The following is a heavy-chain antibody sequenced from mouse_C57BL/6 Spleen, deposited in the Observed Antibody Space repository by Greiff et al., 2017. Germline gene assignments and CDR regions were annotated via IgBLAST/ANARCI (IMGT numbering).Heavy chain of an antibody. CDR3: ARRSAYYAMDY. J-gene: IGHJ4*01. V-gene: IGHV1-19*01. CDR2: IIPYNGGT. Sequence: VQLQQSGPVLVKPGASVKMSCKASGYTFTDYYMNWVKQSHGKSLEWIGVIIPYNGGTSYNQKFKGKATLTVDKSSSTAYMELNSLTSEDSAVYYCARRSAYYAMDYWGQGTSVTVSS. CDR1: GYTFTDYY.